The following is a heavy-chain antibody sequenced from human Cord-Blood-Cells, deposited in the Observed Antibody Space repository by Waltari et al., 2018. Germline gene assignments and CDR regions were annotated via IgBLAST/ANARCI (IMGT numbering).Heavy chain of an antibody. CDR2: INHSGST. J-gene: IGHJ5*02. Sequence: QVQLQQWGAGLLKPSETLSLTCAVYGGSFSGYYWSWIRQPPGKGLEWIGEINHSGSTNYNPSLKRRVTISVDTSKNQFSLKLSSVTAADTAVYYCAREGSMVRGVITWFDPWGQGTLVTVSS. CDR1: GGSFSGYY. CDR3: AREGSMVRGVITWFDP. V-gene: IGHV4-34*01. D-gene: IGHD3-10*01.